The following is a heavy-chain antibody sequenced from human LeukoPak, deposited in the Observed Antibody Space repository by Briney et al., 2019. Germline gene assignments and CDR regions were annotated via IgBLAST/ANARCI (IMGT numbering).Heavy chain of an antibody. J-gene: IGHJ3*02. CDR3: ARDISYMMGDAFDI. CDR2: IYTSGST. CDR1: GGSISSGSYY. Sequence: SQTLSLTCTVSGGSISSGSYYWSWIRQPAGKGLEWIGRIYTSGSTNYNPPLKSRVTISVDTSKNQFSLKLNSVTAADTAVYYCARDISYMMGDAFDIWGQGTMVTVSS. D-gene: IGHD3-10*01. V-gene: IGHV4-61*02.